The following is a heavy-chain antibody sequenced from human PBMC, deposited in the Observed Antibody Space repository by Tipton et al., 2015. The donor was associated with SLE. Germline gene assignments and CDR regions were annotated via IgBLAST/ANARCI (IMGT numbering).Heavy chain of an antibody. Sequence: TLSLTCSVSGGSISSYFWSWIRQPPGKGLEWIGYIYDSGTTKYNPSLKGRVTISVDMSKNQFSLKLSSLTAADTGVYFCARPRGRPQNEGFQIWGQGTKVTVSS. D-gene: IGHD3-10*01. J-gene: IGHJ3*02. CDR3: ARPRGRPQNEGFQI. CDR1: GGSISSYF. V-gene: IGHV4-59*01. CDR2: IYDSGTT.